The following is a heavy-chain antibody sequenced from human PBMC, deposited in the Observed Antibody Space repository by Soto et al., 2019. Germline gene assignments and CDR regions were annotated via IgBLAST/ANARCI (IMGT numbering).Heavy chain of an antibody. CDR1: GGTFSSYA. D-gene: IGHD3-3*01. CDR2: IIPIFGTA. V-gene: IGHV1-69*01. CDR3: ARDPTLYYDFWSGRTYGMDV. J-gene: IGHJ6*02. Sequence: SVKASCKSSGGTFSSYAISCVRQAPGQGLEWMGGIIPIFGTANYAQKFQGRVTITADESTSTAYMELSSLRSEDTAVYYCARDPTLYYDFWSGRTYGMDVWGQGTTVTVSS.